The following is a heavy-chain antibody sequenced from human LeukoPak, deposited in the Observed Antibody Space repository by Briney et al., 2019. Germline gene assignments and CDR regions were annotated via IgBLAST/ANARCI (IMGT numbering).Heavy chain of an antibody. J-gene: IGHJ6*02. V-gene: IGHV3-23*01. CDR1: GFTFSSYG. CDR3: AKGGYGSGSYYTLYYYGMDV. D-gene: IGHD3-10*01. CDR2: ISGSGGST. Sequence: GGSLRLSCAASGFTFSSYGMHWVRQAPGKGLEWVSAISGSGGSTYYADSVKGRFTISRDNSKNTLYLQMNSLKAEDTAVYYCAKGGYGSGSYYTLYYYGMDVWGQGTTVTVSS.